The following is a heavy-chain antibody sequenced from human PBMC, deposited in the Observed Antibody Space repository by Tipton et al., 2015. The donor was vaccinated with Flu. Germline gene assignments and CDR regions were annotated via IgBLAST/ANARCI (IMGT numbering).Heavy chain of an antibody. CDR2: IYYSGST. J-gene: IGHJ4*02. CDR1: GGSISSSIYY. D-gene: IGHD3-10*01. CDR3: ARSGVRGVFNY. V-gene: IGHV4-39*07. Sequence: TLSLTCTVSGGSISSSIYYWGWIRQPPGKGLEWIGSIYYSGSTYYNPSLKSRLTISVDTSKDQFSLKLSSVTAADTAVYYCARSGVRGVFNYWGQGTLVTGSS.